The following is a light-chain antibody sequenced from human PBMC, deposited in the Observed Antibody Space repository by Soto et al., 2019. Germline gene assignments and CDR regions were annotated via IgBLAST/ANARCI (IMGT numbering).Light chain of an antibody. CDR3: QSYDSSRVVV. J-gene: IGLJ2*01. Sequence: QSVLTQPPSVSGAPGQRVTISCTGSSSNIGAGYDVHWYQQLPGTAPKLLIYVNINRPSGVPDRFSGSKSGTSASLAITGLGAEDEADYYCQSYDSSRVVVFGGGPQLP. V-gene: IGLV1-40*01. CDR1: SSNIGAGYD. CDR2: VNI.